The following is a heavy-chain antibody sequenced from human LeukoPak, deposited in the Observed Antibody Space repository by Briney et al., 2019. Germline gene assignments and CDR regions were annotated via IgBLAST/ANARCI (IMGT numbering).Heavy chain of an antibody. Sequence: SSVKVSCKASGGTFSNCAISWVRQAPGHGLEWMGGIIPIFGTAKYAQKFQGRVTITTDESTSTAYMELSSLRSEDTAVYYCATERLLWFTTHYYFDYWGQGTLVTVSS. V-gene: IGHV1-69*05. J-gene: IGHJ4*02. CDR1: GGTFSNCA. CDR3: ATERLLWFTTHYYFDY. D-gene: IGHD3-10*01. CDR2: IIPIFGTA.